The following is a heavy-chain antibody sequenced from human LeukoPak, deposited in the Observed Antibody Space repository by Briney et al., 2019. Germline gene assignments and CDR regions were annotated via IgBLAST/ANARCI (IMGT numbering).Heavy chain of an antibody. Sequence: ASVKVSCKASGYTFTSYGISWVRQAPGQGLEWMGWISAYNGNTNYAQKLQGRVTMTTDTSTSTAYMELSRLRSDDTAVYYCARDNAYYYDSSGYYYGLYSFDYWGQGTLVTVSS. J-gene: IGHJ4*02. D-gene: IGHD3-22*01. CDR2: ISAYNGNT. CDR1: GYTFTSYG. V-gene: IGHV1-18*01. CDR3: ARDNAYYYDSSGYYYGLYSFDY.